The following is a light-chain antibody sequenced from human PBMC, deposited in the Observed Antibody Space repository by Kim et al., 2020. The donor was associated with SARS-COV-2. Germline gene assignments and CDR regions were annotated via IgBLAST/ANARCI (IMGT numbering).Light chain of an antibody. CDR2: YDS. CDR1: NIGSKS. CDR3: QVWDTSSDPHVV. Sequence: PGKTASITCGGNNIGSKSVQWYQQKPGQAPVLVIYYDSVRPPGIPERFSGSNSGNTATLTISRVEAGDEADYYCQVWDTSSDPHVVFGGGTKLTVL. V-gene: IGLV3-21*04. J-gene: IGLJ2*01.